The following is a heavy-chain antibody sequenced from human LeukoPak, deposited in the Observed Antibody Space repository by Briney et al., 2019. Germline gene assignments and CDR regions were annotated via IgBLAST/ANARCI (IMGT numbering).Heavy chain of an antibody. CDR2: IIPIFGTA. J-gene: IGHJ6*03. V-gene: IGHV1-69*05. Sequence: SVKVSCKASGGAFSSYAISWVRQAPGQGLEWMGGIIPIFGTANYAQKFQGRVTITTDESTSTAYMELSSLRSEDTAVYYCARVRSPGDYYYYYMDVWGKGTTVTVSS. CDR1: GGAFSSYA. CDR3: ARVRSPGDYYYYYMDV. D-gene: IGHD3-10*01.